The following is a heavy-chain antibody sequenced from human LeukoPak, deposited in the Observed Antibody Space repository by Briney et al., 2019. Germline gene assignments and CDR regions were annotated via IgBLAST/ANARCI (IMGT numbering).Heavy chain of an antibody. D-gene: IGHD1-14*01. J-gene: IGHJ4*02. CDR2: INPSGGDT. CDR3: AREVMDNLRFDY. CDR1: GYTLTSYY. Sequence: ASVKVSCKASGYTLTSYYMHWVRQAPGQGLERMGIINPSGGDTSYAQKFQGRLTMTRDTSTNTVYMELTSLRSEDTAVYYCAREVMDNLRFDYWGQGTLVTVS. V-gene: IGHV1-46*01.